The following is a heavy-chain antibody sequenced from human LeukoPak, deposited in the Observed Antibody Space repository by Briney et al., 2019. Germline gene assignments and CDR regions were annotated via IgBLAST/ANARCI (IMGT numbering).Heavy chain of an antibody. V-gene: IGHV4-34*01. CDR1: GGSFSGYY. CDR3: ARGPIAVANDAFDI. CDR2: INHSGST. J-gene: IGHJ3*02. D-gene: IGHD6-19*01. Sequence: KTSETLSLTCAVYGGSFSGYYWSWIRQPPGKGLEWIGEINHSGSTNYNPSLKSRVTISVDTSKNQFSLKLSSVTAADTAVYYCARGPIAVANDAFDIWGQGTMVTVSS.